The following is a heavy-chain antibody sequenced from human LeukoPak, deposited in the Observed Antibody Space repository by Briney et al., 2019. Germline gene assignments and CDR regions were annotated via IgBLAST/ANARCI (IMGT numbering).Heavy chain of an antibody. Sequence: PGGSLRLSCAASGFTFSSYAISWVRQAPGKGLEWVSSISASAYTTLYGDSVKGRFIISRDNSKNTVYLQMNSLRAEDTAVYYCAKRVDYTFDYWGQGTLVTVSS. CDR3: AKRVDYTFDY. V-gene: IGHV3-23*01. J-gene: IGHJ4*02. CDR2: ISASAYTT. CDR1: GFTFSSYA. D-gene: IGHD4-11*01.